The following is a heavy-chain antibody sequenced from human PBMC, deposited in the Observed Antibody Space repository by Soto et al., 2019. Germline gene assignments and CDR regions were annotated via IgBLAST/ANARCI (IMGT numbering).Heavy chain of an antibody. CDR1: GFTFSSYW. V-gene: IGHV3-7*05. CDR2: IKQDGSEK. Sequence: GGSLRLSCAASGFTFSSYWMSWVRQAPGKGLEWVANIKQDGSEKYYVDSVKGRFTISRDNAKNSLYLQMNSLRAEDTAVYYCARDPVPAYGNYYYYGMDVWGQGTTVTVSS. J-gene: IGHJ6*02. CDR3: ARDPVPAYGNYYYYGMDV. D-gene: IGHD2-2*01.